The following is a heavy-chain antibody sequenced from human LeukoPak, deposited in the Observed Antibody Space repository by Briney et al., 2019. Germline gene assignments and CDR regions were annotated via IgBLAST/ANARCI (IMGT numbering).Heavy chain of an antibody. CDR3: AREQYYYGSGTEAFAF. CDR2: IWYDGSNK. J-gene: IGHJ3*01. V-gene: IGHV3-33*08. Sequence: GGSLRLSCAASGFTTGGFAMTWVRQAPGKGLEWVAVIWYDGSNKYYADSVKGRFTISRDNSKNTLYLQMNSLRPEDTAVYYCAREQYYYGSGTEAFAFWGQGTMVTVSS. CDR1: GFTTGGFA. D-gene: IGHD3-10*01.